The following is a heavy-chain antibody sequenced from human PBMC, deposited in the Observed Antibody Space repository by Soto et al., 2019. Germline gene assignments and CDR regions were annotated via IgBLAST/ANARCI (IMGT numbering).Heavy chain of an antibody. Sequence: PSETLSLTCSVSGGSISSGDYYWSWIRQPPGKGLEWIGYIYYSGNTYCNPSLKSRVTISVDTSKNQFSLKLNSVTAADTAVYYCGRASKLPTGPRRMTVFGLVTDSYYGVDVWGQGTTVTVSS. J-gene: IGHJ6*02. V-gene: IGHV4-30-4*01. CDR1: GGSISSGDYY. CDR2: IYYSGNT. CDR3: GRASKLPTGPRRMTVFGLVTDSYYGVDV. D-gene: IGHD3-3*01.